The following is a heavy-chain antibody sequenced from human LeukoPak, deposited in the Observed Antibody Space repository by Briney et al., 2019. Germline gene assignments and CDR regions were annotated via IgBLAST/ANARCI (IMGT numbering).Heavy chain of an antibody. CDR3: ARTYLVGWYFDL. J-gene: IGHJ2*01. CDR2: ISGDGSST. CDR1: GFTFNYYW. V-gene: IGHV3-74*01. D-gene: IGHD3-16*01. Sequence: PGRSLRLSCGASGFTFNYYWMHWGRQAPGKGLVWVSRISGDGSSTNYADSVKGRFTITRDNAKNTVYLQMNSLRAEDTAVYYCARTYLVGWYFDLWGRGTLVTVSS.